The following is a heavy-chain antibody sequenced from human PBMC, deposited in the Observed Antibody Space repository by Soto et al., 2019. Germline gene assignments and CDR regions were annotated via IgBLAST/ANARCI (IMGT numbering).Heavy chain of an antibody. CDR2: IIPIFGSA. V-gene: IGHV1-69*13. CDR1: GGTFSNYA. J-gene: IGHJ5*02. Sequence: GASVKVSCEASGGTFSNYAITWVRQAPGQGLEWLGRIIPIFGSANYAQKFQGRVTITADESTTTAYMELSSLRSDDTAVYYCAKGGGKDGYFGNWFDPWGQGTLVTVSS. CDR3: AKGGGKDGYFGNWFDP. D-gene: IGHD5-12*01.